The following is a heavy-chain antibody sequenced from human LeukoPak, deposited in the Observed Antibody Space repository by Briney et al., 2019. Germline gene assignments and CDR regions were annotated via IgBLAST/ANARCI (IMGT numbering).Heavy chain of an antibody. CDR3: AKDDYSYYAMDV. V-gene: IGHV3-23*01. Sequence: GGSLRLSCAASGFTFSSYAMSWVRQAPGKGLEWVSTISGSGGSTFYADSVKGRFTISRGNSRNTLYLQMNSLRAEDTAIYYCAKDDYSYYAMDVWGRGTTVTVSS. J-gene: IGHJ6*02. CDR1: GFTFSSYA. CDR2: ISGSGGST.